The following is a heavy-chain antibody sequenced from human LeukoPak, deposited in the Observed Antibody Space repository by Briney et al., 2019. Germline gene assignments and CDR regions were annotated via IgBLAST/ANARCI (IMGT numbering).Heavy chain of an antibody. V-gene: IGHV3-74*01. CDR3: AREGYSSGWFDAFDI. CDR1: GFTFSSYW. D-gene: IGHD6-19*01. CDR2: INTDGSST. J-gene: IGHJ3*02. Sequence: QPGGSLRLSCAASGFTFSSYWMHWVRQAPGKGLVWVSRINTDGSSTSYADSVKGRFTISRDNAKNTLYLQMNSLRAEDTAVYYCAREGYSSGWFDAFDIWSQGTMVAVSS.